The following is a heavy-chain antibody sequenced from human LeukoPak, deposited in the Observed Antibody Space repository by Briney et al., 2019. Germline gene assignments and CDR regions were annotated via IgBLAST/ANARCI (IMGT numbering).Heavy chain of an antibody. D-gene: IGHD3-10*01. V-gene: IGHV4-34*01. J-gene: IGHJ1*01. CDR2: INHSGST. CDR3: ARTITMVRGVIYRH. CDR1: GGSFSGYY. Sequence: SETLSLTCAVYGGSFSGYYWSWIRQPPGKGLDWIGEINHSGSTNYNPSLKSRVTISVDTSKNQFSLKLSSVTAADTAVYYCARTITMVRGVIYRHWGQGTLVTVSS.